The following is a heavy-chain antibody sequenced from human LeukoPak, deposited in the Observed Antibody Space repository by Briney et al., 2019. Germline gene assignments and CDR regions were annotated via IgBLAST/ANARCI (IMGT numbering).Heavy chain of an antibody. CDR3: AKDRQSWASYGNGGDY. V-gene: IGHV3-30*02. Sequence: GGSLRLSCAASGFTFSSYGMHWVRQAPGKGLEWVAFIRYDGSNKYYADSVKGRFTISRDSSKNTVYLQVNSLRAEDTAVYYCAKDRQSWASYGNGGDYWGQGTRVTVSS. J-gene: IGHJ4*02. CDR1: GFTFSSYG. CDR2: IRYDGSNK. D-gene: IGHD1-1*01.